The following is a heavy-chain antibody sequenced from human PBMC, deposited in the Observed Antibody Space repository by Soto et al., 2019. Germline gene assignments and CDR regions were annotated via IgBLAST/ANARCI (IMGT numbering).Heavy chain of an antibody. CDR2: INHSGST. V-gene: IGHV4-34*01. J-gene: IGHJ4*02. CDR1: GGSFSGYY. Sequence: PSETLSLTCAVYGGSFSGYYWSWIRQPPGKGLEWIGEINHSGSTNYNPSLKSRVTISVDTSKNQFSLKLSSVTAADTAVYYCARGTDYSKIGYFDYWGQGTLVTVS. D-gene: IGHD4-4*01. CDR3: ARGTDYSKIGYFDY.